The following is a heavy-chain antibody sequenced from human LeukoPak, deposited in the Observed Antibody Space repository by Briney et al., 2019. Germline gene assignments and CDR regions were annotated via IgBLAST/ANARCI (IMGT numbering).Heavy chain of an antibody. CDR2: IYHSGIT. CDR1: GYSLSSGYY. Sequence: SETLSLTCTVSGYSLSSGYYWGWIRQPPGKGLEWIGSIYHSGITYYNPSLKSRVTISVDTSKTQFSLKLSSVTAADTAVYYCARGYYYDSSGYYYAYYFDYWGQGTLVTVSS. D-gene: IGHD3-22*01. V-gene: IGHV4-38-2*02. J-gene: IGHJ4*02. CDR3: ARGYYYDSSGYYYAYYFDY.